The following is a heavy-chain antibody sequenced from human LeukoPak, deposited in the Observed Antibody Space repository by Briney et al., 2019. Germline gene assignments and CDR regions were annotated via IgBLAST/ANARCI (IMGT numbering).Heavy chain of an antibody. CDR2: MNHSGST. Sequence: PSETLSLTCAVYGGSFSGYYWRWIRQPPGKGLEWIGEMNHSGSTNYNPSLKSRVTISVDTSKNQFSLKLSSVTAADTAVYYCARGVPGYCSSTSCYLGSNYYYYYYMDVWGKGTTVTVSS. J-gene: IGHJ6*03. CDR1: GGSFSGYY. V-gene: IGHV4-34*01. D-gene: IGHD2-2*03. CDR3: ARGVPGYCSSTSCYLGSNYYYYYYMDV.